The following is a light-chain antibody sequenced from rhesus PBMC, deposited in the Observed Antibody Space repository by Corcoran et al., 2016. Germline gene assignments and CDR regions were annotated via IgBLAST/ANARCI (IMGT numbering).Light chain of an antibody. CDR3: QQDHNIPLT. V-gene: IGKV1-25*01. Sequence: DIQMTQSPSSLSASVGDRVTLTCRASQGITNDLAWYQQKPGETPNILIFEASVLQSGFPSWFSGSGSGTYFTLTSSGLQSEDFATYYCQQDHNIPLTFGGGSKVAIK. CDR2: EAS. CDR1: QGITND. J-gene: IGKJ4*01.